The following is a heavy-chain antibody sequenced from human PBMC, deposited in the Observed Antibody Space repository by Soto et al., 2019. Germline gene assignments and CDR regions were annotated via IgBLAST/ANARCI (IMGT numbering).Heavy chain of an antibody. V-gene: IGHV4-39*01. D-gene: IGHD3-10*01. CDR1: GGSISSSSYY. CDR3: PTLFGFEMGYYGMDG. Sequence: PSETLSLTCTVSGGSISSSSYYWGWIRQPPGKGLEWIGSIYYSGSTYYNPSLKSRVTISVDTSKNQFSLKLSSVTAADTAVYYCPTLFGFEMGYYGMDGWGQGTTVTVSS. CDR2: IYYSGST. J-gene: IGHJ6*02.